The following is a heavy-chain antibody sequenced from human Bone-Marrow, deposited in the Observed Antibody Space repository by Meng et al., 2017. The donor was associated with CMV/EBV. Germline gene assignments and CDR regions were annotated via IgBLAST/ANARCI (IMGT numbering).Heavy chain of an antibody. CDR2: INPNSGGT. J-gene: IGHJ5*02. CDR1: GYTFTGYY. D-gene: IGHD1-20*01. CDR3: ARDPNLTGTTGWWFDP. V-gene: IGHV1-2*02. Sequence: SGYTFTGYYRHWVRQAPGQGLEWMGWINPNSGGTNYAQKFQGRVTMTRDTSISTAYMELSRLRSDDTAVYYCARDPNLTGTTGWWFDPWGQGTLVTVSS.